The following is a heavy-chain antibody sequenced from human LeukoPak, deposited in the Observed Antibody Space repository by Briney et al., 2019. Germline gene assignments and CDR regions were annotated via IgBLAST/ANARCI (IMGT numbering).Heavy chain of an antibody. CDR3: ARRAMIVVVIPGAFDI. V-gene: IGHV4-59*08. Sequence: PSETLSLTCTVSGASISNYYWSWIRQPPGKGLEWIGYIFYSGSTNYNPSLKSRVTISVDTSKNQFSLKLSSVTAADTAVYYCARRAMIVVVIPGAFDIWGQGTMVTVSS. CDR1: GASISNYY. D-gene: IGHD3-22*01. J-gene: IGHJ3*02. CDR2: IFYSGST.